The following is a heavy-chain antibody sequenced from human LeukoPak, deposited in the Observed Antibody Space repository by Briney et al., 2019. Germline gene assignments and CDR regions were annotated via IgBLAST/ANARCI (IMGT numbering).Heavy chain of an antibody. CDR2: INHSGST. V-gene: IGHV4-34*01. CDR1: GGSFSGYY. Sequence: PSETLSLTCAVYGGSFSGYYWSWIRQPPGKGLEWIGEINHSGSTNYNPSLKSRVTISVDTSKNQFFLKLSSVTAADTAVYYCARGRAIFDYWGQGTLVTVSS. CDR3: ARGRAIFDY. J-gene: IGHJ4*02.